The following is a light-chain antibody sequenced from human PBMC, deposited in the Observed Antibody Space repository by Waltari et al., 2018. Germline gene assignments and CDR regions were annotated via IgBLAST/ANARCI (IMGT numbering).Light chain of an antibody. CDR1: QSISSW. V-gene: IGKV1-5*03. CDR3: QQYNSYPYT. Sequence: DIHMTQSPSTLSASVGDRLTITCRASQSISSWLAWYQQKPGKAPKLLIYKASSLESGVPSRFSGSGSGTEFTLAISSLQPDDFATYFCQQYNSYPYTFGQGTKLEIK. J-gene: IGKJ2*01. CDR2: KAS.